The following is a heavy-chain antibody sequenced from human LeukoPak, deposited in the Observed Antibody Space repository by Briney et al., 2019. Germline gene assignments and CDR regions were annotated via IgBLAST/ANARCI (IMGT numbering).Heavy chain of an antibody. CDR1: GFTFSRYG. J-gene: IGHJ4*02. CDR3: AKGSGSSYIDY. Sequence: QPGGSLGLSCAASGFTFSRYGMLWVRQAPGKGLKWVASIVSDGSDKYYGDSVKGRFTISRDNSKNRLYLQMNSLRAEDTAVYYCAKGSGSSYIDYWGQGTLVTVSS. CDR2: IVSDGSDK. D-gene: IGHD1-26*01. V-gene: IGHV3-30*02.